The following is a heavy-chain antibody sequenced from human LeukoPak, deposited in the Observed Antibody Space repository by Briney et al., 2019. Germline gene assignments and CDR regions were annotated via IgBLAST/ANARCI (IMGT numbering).Heavy chain of an antibody. Sequence: GGSLRLSCAASGFTVSSNYMSWVHQAPGEGLEWVSVIYSGGSTYYADSVKGRFTISRDNSKNTLYLQMNSLRAEDTAVYYRARLFLRYFDYWGQGTLVTVSS. D-gene: IGHD2/OR15-2a*01. CDR2: IYSGGST. CDR1: GFTVSSNY. V-gene: IGHV3-53*01. CDR3: ARLFLRYFDY. J-gene: IGHJ4*02.